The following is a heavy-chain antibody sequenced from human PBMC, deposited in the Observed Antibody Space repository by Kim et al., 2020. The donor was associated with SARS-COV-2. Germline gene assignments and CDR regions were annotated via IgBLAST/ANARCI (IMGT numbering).Heavy chain of an antibody. V-gene: IGHV3-21*06. CDR2: ISTSSSYK. D-gene: IGHD6-19*01. CDR3: ARERSGWAYDGMDV. CDR1: GFTFSSYS. Sequence: GGSLRLSCAASGFTFSSYSMTWVRQAPGKGLEWVSAISTSSSYKQYADSVRGRFTISRDNAQTSVYLQMNSLTAEDTAVYYCARERSGWAYDGMDVWGQG. J-gene: IGHJ6*02.